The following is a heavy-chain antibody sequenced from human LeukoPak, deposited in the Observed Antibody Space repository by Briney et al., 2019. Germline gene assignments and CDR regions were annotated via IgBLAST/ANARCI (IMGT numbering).Heavy chain of an antibody. CDR3: AKPASSGWNNWFDP. CDR1: GFTFSSYG. D-gene: IGHD6-19*01. Sequence: GGSPRLSCAASGFTFSSYGMHWARQAPGKGLEWVAVISYDGSNKYYADSVKGRFTISRDNSKNTLYLQMNSLRAEDTAVYYCAKPASSGWNNWFDPWGQGTLATVSS. V-gene: IGHV3-30*18. CDR2: ISYDGSNK. J-gene: IGHJ5*02.